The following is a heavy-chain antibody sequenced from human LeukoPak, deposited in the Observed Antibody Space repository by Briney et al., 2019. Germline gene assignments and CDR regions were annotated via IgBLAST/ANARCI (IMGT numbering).Heavy chain of an antibody. CDR1: GGSISSYY. Sequence: PSETLSLTCTVSGGSISSYYWSWIRQPPGKGLEWIGYIYSSGSTNYNPSLKSRITISVDTSKNQFSLRLSSVTAADTAVYYCARDYDSLFDYWGQGTLVTVSS. V-gene: IGHV4-59*01. D-gene: IGHD3-22*01. CDR2: IYSSGST. J-gene: IGHJ4*02. CDR3: ARDYDSLFDY.